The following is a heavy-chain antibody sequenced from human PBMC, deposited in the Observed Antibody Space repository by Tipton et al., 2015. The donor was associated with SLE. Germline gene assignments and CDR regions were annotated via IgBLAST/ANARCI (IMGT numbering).Heavy chain of an antibody. CDR1: GGSISSGGYY. Sequence: TLSLTCTVSGGSISSGGYYWSWIRQHPGKGLEWIGYIYYSGSTNYNPSLKSRVTISVDTSKNQFSLELSSVTAADTAVYYCARFIAAAGILYWGQGTLVTVSS. J-gene: IGHJ4*02. V-gene: IGHV4-61*08. CDR3: ARFIAAAGILY. D-gene: IGHD6-13*01. CDR2: IYYSGST.